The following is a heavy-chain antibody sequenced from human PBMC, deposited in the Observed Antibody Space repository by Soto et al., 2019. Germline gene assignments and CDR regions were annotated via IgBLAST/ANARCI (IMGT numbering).Heavy chain of an antibody. CDR1: GGSISSYC. CDR3: ARLVWSYGTWFDP. CDR2: IYYSGST. V-gene: IGHV4-59*08. D-gene: IGHD5-18*01. J-gene: IGHJ5*02. Sequence: PSETLSLTCTVSGGSISSYCWSWIRQPPGKGLEWIGYIYYSGSTNYNPSLKSRVTISVDTSKNQFSLKLSSVTAADTAVYYCARLVWSYGTWFDPWGQGTLVTVS.